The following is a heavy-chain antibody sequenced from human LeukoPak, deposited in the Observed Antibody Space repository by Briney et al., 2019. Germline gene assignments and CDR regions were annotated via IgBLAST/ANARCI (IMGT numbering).Heavy chain of an antibody. CDR3: ARTNLWFGELDAFDI. Sequence: GESLKISCKGSGYSFSNYWIAWVRQMPGKGLEWMGIIYRDVSNTRYSPFFQGQSTISADKSISIASLQWSSLKASDTAMYYCARTNLWFGELDAFDIWGQGTLVTVSS. J-gene: IGHJ3*02. D-gene: IGHD3-10*01. CDR1: GYSFSNYW. V-gene: IGHV5-51*01. CDR2: IYRDVSNT.